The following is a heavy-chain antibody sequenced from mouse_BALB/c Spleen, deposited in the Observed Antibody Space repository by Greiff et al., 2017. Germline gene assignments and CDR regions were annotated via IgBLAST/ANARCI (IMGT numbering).Heavy chain of an antibody. D-gene: IGHD1-1*01. CDR1: GFTFSSFG. J-gene: IGHJ1*01. CDR2: ISSGSSTI. CDR3: ARSRDYYGSSPYGDCEV. Sequence: EVMLVESGGGLVQPGGSRKLSCAASGFTFSSFGMHWVRQAPEKGLEWVAYISSGSSTIYYADTVKGRFTISRDNPKNTLFLQMTSLRSEDTAMYYGARSRDYYGSSPYGDCEVGGAGTTVTVAS. V-gene: IGHV5-17*02.